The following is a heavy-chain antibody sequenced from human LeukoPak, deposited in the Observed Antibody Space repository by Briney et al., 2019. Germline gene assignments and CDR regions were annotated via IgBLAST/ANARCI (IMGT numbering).Heavy chain of an antibody. CDR1: GFTFSSYS. V-gene: IGHV3-48*01. CDR2: ISSSSSTI. D-gene: IGHD3-10*01. Sequence: PGGSLRLSCAASGFTFSSYSMNWVRQAPGKGLEWVSYISSSSSTIYYADSVKGRFTISRDNAKNSLYLQMNSLRAEDTAVYYCARSSSPFDYWGQGTLVTVSS. CDR3: ARSSSPFDY. J-gene: IGHJ4*02.